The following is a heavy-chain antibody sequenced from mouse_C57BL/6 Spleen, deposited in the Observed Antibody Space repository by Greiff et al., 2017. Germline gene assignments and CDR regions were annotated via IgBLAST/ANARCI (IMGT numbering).Heavy chain of an antibody. Sequence: EVMLVESGGGLVKPGGSLRLSCAASGFTFSSYAMSWVRQTPEKRLEWVATISDGGSYTYYPDNVKGRFTSSRDNAKNKLYLQMSYLKSEDTAMYYCARDYYGSSYAMDYWGQGTSVTVSS. CDR1: GFTFSSYA. CDR3: ARDYYGSSYAMDY. D-gene: IGHD1-1*01. V-gene: IGHV5-4*03. J-gene: IGHJ4*01. CDR2: ISDGGSYT.